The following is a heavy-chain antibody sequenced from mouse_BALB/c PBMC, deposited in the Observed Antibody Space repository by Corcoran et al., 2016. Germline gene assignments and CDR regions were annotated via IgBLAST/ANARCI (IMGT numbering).Heavy chain of an antibody. Sequence: QIQLVQSGPELKKPGETVQLSCKASGYTFTNYGMNWVKQAPGKGLKWMGWINTYTGEPTYADDFKGRFAFSLETSASTAYLQINNLKNEDTATYFCASYGSSYAMDYWGQGTSVTVSS. CDR2: INTYTGEP. D-gene: IGHD1-1*01. CDR1: GYTFTNYG. V-gene: IGHV9-3-1*01. J-gene: IGHJ4*01. CDR3: ASYGSSYAMDY.